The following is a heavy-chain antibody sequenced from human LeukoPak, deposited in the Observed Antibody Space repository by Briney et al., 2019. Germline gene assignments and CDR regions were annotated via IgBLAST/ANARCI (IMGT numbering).Heavy chain of an antibody. D-gene: IGHD5-12*01. CDR3: ARAPPTVIVATINYMDV. Sequence: GGSLRLSCAASGFTFSSYSMNWVRQAPGKGLEWVSYISSSSSTIYYADSVKGRFTISRDNAKNSLYLQMNSLRDEDTAVYYCARAPPTVIVATINYMDVWGKGTTVTVSS. J-gene: IGHJ6*03. CDR2: ISSSSSTI. V-gene: IGHV3-48*02. CDR1: GFTFSSYS.